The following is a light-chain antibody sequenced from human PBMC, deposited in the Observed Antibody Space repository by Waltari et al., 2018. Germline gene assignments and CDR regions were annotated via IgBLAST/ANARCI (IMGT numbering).Light chain of an antibody. CDR3: ASCDDRLNGWV. CDR1: SSNIGSNT. J-gene: IGLJ3*02. Sequence: QSVLTQPPSASGTPGQRVTISCSGSSSNIGSNTVNWYQQRPGTAPKLLIYSNNQRPSGVPDLCSGPKSGTSACLAISGLQSEEEADYYCASCDDRLNGWVFGGGTKLTVL. CDR2: SNN. V-gene: IGLV1-44*01.